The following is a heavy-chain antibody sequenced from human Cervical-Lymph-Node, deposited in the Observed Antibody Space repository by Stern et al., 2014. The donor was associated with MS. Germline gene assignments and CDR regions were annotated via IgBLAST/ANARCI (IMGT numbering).Heavy chain of an antibody. J-gene: IGHJ4*02. CDR1: GYSFTRDD. CDR3: TRGWSA. Sequence: QVQLVQSGAEVKKPGASVKVSCKASGYSFTRDDIKWVRQVPGQGLEWMGWMNPDSGDTGYAQKFRGKFTITRDLSITTAYMEMSSLKSEDTAVYYCTRGWSAWGQGTLVTVSS. CDR2: MNPDSGDT. D-gene: IGHD3-3*01. V-gene: IGHV1-8*01.